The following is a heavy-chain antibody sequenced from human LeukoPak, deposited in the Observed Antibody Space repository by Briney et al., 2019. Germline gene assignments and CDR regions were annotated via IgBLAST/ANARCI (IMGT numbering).Heavy chain of an antibody. CDR3: ATDSLWLLTGYYYYGMDV. V-gene: IGHV1-24*01. D-gene: IGHD3-9*01. CDR1: GYTLTELS. CDR2: FDPEDGET. J-gene: IGHJ6*02. Sequence: GASVKVSCEVSGYTLTELSMHWVRQAPGKGLEWMGGFDPEDGETIYAQRFQGRVTMTEDTSTDTAYMELSSLRSEDTAVYYCATDSLWLLTGYYYYGMDVWGQGTTVTVSS.